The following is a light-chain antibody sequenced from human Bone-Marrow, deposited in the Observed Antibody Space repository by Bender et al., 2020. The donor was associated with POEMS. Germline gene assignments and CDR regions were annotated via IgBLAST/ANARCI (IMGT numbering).Light chain of an antibody. V-gene: IGLV2-14*01. CDR1: GSDVGGYNY. J-gene: IGLJ2*01. CDR3: SSYTASSTVI. CDR2: AVS. Sequence: QSALTQPASVSGSPGQSITFSCTGIGSDVGGYNYVSWYQQYPGKAPKLMIYAVSNRPSGVSSRFSGSKSGSTASLTISGLQAKDEADYYCSSYTASSTVIFGGGTTLTVL.